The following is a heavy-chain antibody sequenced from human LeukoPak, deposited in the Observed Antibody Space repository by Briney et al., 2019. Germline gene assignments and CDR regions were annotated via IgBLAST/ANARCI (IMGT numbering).Heavy chain of an antibody. CDR3: ARRGYCSGGSCYPPGAFDI. CDR1: GGSISSYY. CDR2: IYYSGST. Sequence: SETLSLTSTVSGGSISSYYWSWIRQPPGKGLEWIGYIYYSGSTNYNPSLKSRVTISVDTSKNQFSLKLSSVTAADTAVYYCARRGYCSGGSCYPPGAFDIWGQGTMVTVSS. V-gene: IGHV4-59*08. J-gene: IGHJ3*02. D-gene: IGHD2-15*01.